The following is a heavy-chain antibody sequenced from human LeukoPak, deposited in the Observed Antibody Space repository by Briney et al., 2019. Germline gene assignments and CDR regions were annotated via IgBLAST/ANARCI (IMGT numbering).Heavy chain of an antibody. Sequence: PSETLSLTCTVSGGSITSDSWIWIRQSPGKGLEWIGSFFYTGNTNYNPSVESRATISVDTSKNQFSLRLSSVTAADTVVYYCARRLYSSGWSFWFDPWGQGTLVIVSS. CDR1: GGSITSDS. CDR3: ARRLYSSGWSFWFDP. V-gene: IGHV4-59*01. CDR2: FFYTGNT. J-gene: IGHJ5*02. D-gene: IGHD6-19*01.